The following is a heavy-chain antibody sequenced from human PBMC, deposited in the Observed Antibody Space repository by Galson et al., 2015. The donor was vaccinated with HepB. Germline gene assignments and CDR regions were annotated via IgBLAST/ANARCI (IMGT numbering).Heavy chain of an antibody. CDR1: GFSLSNARMG. J-gene: IGHJ5*02. Sequence: PALVKPTQTLTLTCTVSGFSLSNARMGVSWIRQPPGKALEWLAHIFSNDEKSYSTSLKSRLTISKDTSKSQVVLTMTNMDPVDTATYYCARIKEVEWFGELLRRQNWFDPWGQGTLVTASS. D-gene: IGHD3-10*01. CDR3: ARIKEVEWFGELLRRQNWFDP. V-gene: IGHV2-26*01. CDR2: IFSNDEK.